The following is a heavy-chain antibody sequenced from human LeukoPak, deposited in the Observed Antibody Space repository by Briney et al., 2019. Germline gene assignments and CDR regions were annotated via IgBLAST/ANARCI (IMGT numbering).Heavy chain of an antibody. Sequence: ASVKVSCKASGYSFSTYGVTRVRQAPGQGHEWMGWISAADGDTDYVQKFQGRLTLTTDTSTRTAYMDLRSLRSDDTAVYYCARLIRAAALIDYWGQGTLVTVSS. CDR2: ISAADGDT. J-gene: IGHJ4*02. CDR1: GYSFSTYG. D-gene: IGHD6-25*01. CDR3: ARLIRAAALIDY. V-gene: IGHV1-18*01.